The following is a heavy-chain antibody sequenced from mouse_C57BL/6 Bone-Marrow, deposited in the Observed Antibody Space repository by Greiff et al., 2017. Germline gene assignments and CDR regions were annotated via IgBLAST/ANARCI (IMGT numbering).Heavy chain of an antibody. D-gene: IGHD4-1*01. Sequence: QVHVKQSGAELARPGASVKLSCKASGYTFTSYGISWVKQRTGQGLEWIGEIYPRSGNTYYNEKFKGKATLTADKSSSTAYMELRSLTSEDSAVXFCARWNWYCFDYWGQGTTLTVSS. CDR1: GYTFTSYG. J-gene: IGHJ2*01. CDR2: IYPRSGNT. V-gene: IGHV1-81*01. CDR3: ARWNWYCFDY.